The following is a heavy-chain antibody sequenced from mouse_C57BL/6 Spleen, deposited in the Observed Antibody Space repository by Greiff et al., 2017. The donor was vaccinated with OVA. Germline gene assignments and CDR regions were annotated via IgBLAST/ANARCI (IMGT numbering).Heavy chain of an antibody. CDR2: IDPSDSYT. CDR3: ARSGTGTDYFDY. J-gene: IGHJ2*01. V-gene: IGHV1-69*01. D-gene: IGHD4-1*01. CDR1: GYTFTSYW. Sequence: QVQLQQPGAELVMPGASVKLSCKASGYTFTSYWMHWVKQRPGQGLEWIGEIDPSDSYTNYNQKFKGKSTLTVDKSSSTAYMQLSSLTSEDSAVYDCARSGTGTDYFDYWGQGTTLTVSS.